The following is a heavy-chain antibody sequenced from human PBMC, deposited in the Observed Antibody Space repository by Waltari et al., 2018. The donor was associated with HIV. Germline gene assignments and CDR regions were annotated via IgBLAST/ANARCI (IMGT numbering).Heavy chain of an antibody. CDR3: ARCLWFGGEYGMDV. CDR1: GGSISRYY. CDR2: IYYSGST. V-gene: IGHV4-59*01. D-gene: IGHD3-10*01. Sequence: QVQLQESGPGLVKPSETLSLTCTFSGGSISRYYWSWIRQPPGKGLEWIGYIYYSGSTNYNPSLKSRVTISVDTSKNQFSLKLSSVTAADTAVYYCARCLWFGGEYGMDVWGQGTTVTVSS. J-gene: IGHJ6*02.